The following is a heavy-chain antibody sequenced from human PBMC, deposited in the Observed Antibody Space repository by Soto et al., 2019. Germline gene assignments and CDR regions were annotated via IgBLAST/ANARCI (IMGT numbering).Heavy chain of an antibody. CDR2: IYYSGST. Sequence: QVQLQESGPGLVKPSETLSLTCTVSGGSISTYYWSWIRQPPGKGLEWIGDIYYSGSTNYNPSLKSRVTISVDTPKNQFSLKLSSVTAADTAVYYCARRYGLSAFDIWGQGTTVTVFS. CDR3: ARRYGLSAFDI. J-gene: IGHJ3*02. D-gene: IGHD3-10*01. CDR1: GGSISTYY. V-gene: IGHV4-59*08.